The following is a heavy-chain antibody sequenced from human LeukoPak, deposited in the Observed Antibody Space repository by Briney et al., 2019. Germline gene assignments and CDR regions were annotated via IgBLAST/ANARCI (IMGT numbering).Heavy chain of an antibody. J-gene: IGHJ5*02. D-gene: IGHD3-3*01. Sequence: SETLSLTCTVSGGSLSSYYWSWIRQPPGKGLEWIGYIYYSGSTNYNPSLKSRVTISVDTSKNQFSLKLSSVTAADTAVYYCARASPGDFWSGYYGNWFDPWGQGTLVTVSS. CDR1: GGSLSSYY. CDR3: ARASPGDFWSGYYGNWFDP. V-gene: IGHV4-59*01. CDR2: IYYSGST.